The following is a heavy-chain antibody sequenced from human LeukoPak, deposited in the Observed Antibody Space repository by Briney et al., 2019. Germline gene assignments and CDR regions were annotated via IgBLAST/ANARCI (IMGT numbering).Heavy chain of an antibody. CDR1: GGSISSGSYY. CDR2: IYTSGST. CDR3: ARANSGEFVDY. J-gene: IGHJ4*02. Sequence: SETLSLTCTVSGGSISSGSYYWSWIRQPAGKGLEWIGRIYTSGSTNYNPSLKSRVTISVDTSKNQFSLKLSSVTAADTAVYYCARANSGEFVDYWGQGTLVTVSS. D-gene: IGHD3-10*01. V-gene: IGHV4-61*02.